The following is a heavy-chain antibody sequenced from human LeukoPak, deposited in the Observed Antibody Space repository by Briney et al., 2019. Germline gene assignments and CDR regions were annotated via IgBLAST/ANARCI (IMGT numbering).Heavy chain of an antibody. V-gene: IGHV3-30*18. CDR2: TSYDGSKK. J-gene: IGHJ2*01. CDR1: GFTFSSYS. CDR3: AKDRSSSGYWYFDL. D-gene: IGHD6-6*01. Sequence: GGSLRLSCAASGFTFSSYSMNWVRQAPGKGLEWVAVTSYDGSKKYYADSVKGRFTISRDNSKNTLYLQMNSLRAEDTAVYYCAKDRSSSGYWYFDLWGRGTLVTVSS.